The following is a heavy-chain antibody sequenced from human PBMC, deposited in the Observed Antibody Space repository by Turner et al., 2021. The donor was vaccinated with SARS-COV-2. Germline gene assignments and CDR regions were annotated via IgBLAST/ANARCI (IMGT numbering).Heavy chain of an antibody. D-gene: IGHD2-2*01. Sequence: EVQLVESGGGLVMPGGSLRLYCAASGFTLSSYSMNWVRPGPGKGLEWVSSISSSSSYIYYADSVKGRFTISRDNAKNSLYLQMNSLRAEDTAVYYCARDHRPVVVPAAKRAGSYYYGMDVWGQGTTVTVSS. CDR2: ISSSSSYI. J-gene: IGHJ6*02. V-gene: IGHV3-21*01. CDR1: GFTLSSYS. CDR3: ARDHRPVVVPAAKRAGSYYYGMDV.